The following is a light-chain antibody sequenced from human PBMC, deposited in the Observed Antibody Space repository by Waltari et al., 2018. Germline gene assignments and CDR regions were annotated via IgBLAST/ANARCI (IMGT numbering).Light chain of an antibody. Sequence: EIVMTQSPATLSVSPGEGATLACRARQSVTTKLAWYQLKPGQAPRLLIYDASSRATGIPARFSGSGFGTEFTLTISSLQSEDFAVYYCQQYHNWPPWTFGRGTKVEIK. CDR1: QSVTTK. V-gene: IGKV3D-15*01. CDR2: DAS. J-gene: IGKJ1*01. CDR3: QQYHNWPPWT.